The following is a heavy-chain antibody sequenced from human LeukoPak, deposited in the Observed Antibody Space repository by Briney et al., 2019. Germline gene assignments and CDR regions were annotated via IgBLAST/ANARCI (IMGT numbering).Heavy chain of an antibody. CDR1: GGSFSGYY. D-gene: IGHD5-18*01. Sequence: SETLSLTCAVYGGSFSGYYWSWIRQPPGKGLEWIGEINHSGSTNYNPSLKSRVTISVDTSKNQFSLKLSAVTAADTAMYYCAKDGGAYNQGDWGQGTLVTVSS. J-gene: IGHJ4*02. CDR2: INHSGST. CDR3: AKDGGAYNQGD. V-gene: IGHV4-34*01.